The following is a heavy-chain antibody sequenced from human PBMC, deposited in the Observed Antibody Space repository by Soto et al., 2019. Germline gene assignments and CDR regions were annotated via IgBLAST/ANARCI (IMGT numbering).Heavy chain of an antibody. CDR2: ISYDGSNK. V-gene: IGHV3-30-3*01. D-gene: IGHD3-3*01. J-gene: IGHJ3*02. CDR3: ARAGTIFGVVIADAFDI. Sequence: QVQLVESGGGVVQPGRSLRLSCAASGFTFSSYTMHWVRQAPGKGLEWVAVISYDGSNKYYADSVKGRFTISRDNSKNTLYLQMNSLRAEHTAVYYRARAGTIFGVVIADAFDIWGQGTMVTVSS. CDR1: GFTFSSYT.